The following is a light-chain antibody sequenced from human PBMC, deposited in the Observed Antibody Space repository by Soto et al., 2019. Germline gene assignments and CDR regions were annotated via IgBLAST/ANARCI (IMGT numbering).Light chain of an antibody. CDR3: QQYGSSPQT. CDR1: QGISSY. Sequence: IKLTQSPSSLSASVGDRVTITCRASQGISSYLGWYQQKPGKAPNLLIYAASTLQSGVPSRFSGSGSGTDFTLTISRLEPEEFAVYYCQQYGSSPQTFGQGTKVDIK. V-gene: IGKV1-9*01. J-gene: IGKJ1*01. CDR2: AAS.